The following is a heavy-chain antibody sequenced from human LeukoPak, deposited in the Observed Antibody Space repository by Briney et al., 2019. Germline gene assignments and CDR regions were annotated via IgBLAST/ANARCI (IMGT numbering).Heavy chain of an antibody. Sequence: ASETLSLTCAVYGGSFSGYYWSWIRQPPGKGLEWIGEINHSGSTNYNPSLKSRVTISVDTSKNQFSLKLSSVAAADTAVYYCARARASLNDYWGQGTLVTVSS. CDR1: GGSFSGYY. V-gene: IGHV4-34*01. J-gene: IGHJ4*02. CDR3: ARARASLNDY. D-gene: IGHD1-26*01. CDR2: INHSGST.